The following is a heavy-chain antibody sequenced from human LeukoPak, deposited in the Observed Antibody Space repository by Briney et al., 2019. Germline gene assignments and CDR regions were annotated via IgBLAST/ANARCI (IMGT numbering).Heavy chain of an antibody. CDR1: GDSISTSNSY. V-gene: IGHV4-39*07. CDR3: ARVQSRLSWFDP. J-gene: IGHJ5*02. Sequence: SETLSLTCTVSGDSISTSNSYWGWIRQPPGKGLEWIGSIYYSGNTYYNPSLRSRVSISLDTSKNQFSLRLGSVTAADTAVYYCARVQSRLSWFDPWGQGTLVTVSS. CDR2: IYYSGNT.